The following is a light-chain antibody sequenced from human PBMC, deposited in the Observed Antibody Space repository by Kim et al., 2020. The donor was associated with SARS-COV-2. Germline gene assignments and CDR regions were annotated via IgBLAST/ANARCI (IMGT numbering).Light chain of an antibody. CDR1: TCPEKQ. CDR3: QSADGSGTYV. Sequence: VSPGHAARTTCSGDTCPEKQPYWYQQKSGRAPLLVIYKDNERPSGIPGRFSGSSSGTTVTLTISGVQAEDDADYYCQSADGSGTYVFGTGTKVTVL. V-gene: IGLV3-25*03. J-gene: IGLJ1*01. CDR2: KDN.